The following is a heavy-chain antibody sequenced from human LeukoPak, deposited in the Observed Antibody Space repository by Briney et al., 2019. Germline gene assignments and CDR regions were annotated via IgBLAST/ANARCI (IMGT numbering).Heavy chain of an antibody. CDR2: ISGSGGST. D-gene: IGHD1-20*01. V-gene: IGHV3-23*01. Sequence: GSLRLSCSASGFTFSSYAMSWVRQAPGKGLEWVSAISGSGGSTYYADSVKGRFTISRDNSKNTLYLQMNSLRAEDTAVYYCARNAYGSNWNYLDYWGQGTLVTVSS. CDR1: GFTFSSYA. J-gene: IGHJ4*02. CDR3: ARNAYGSNWNYLDY.